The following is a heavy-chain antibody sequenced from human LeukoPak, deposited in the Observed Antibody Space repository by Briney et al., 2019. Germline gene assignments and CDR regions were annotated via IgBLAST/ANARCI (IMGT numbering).Heavy chain of an antibody. CDR1: GYTFTAYY. CDR2: INPNSGGT. D-gene: IGHD1-26*01. Sequence: ASVKVSCKASGYTFTAYYMYWVRQAPGQGLEWMGWINPNSGGTNYAQKFQGRVTMTRDTSISTAYMELSSLRSEDTAVYYCARADSDDTSYWGQGTLVTVSS. J-gene: IGHJ4*02. V-gene: IGHV1-2*02. CDR3: ARADSDDTSY.